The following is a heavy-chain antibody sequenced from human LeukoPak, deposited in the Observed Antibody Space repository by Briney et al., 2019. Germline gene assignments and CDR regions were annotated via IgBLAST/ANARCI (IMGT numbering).Heavy chain of an antibody. CDR3: AKDWPPDY. Sequence: TGGSLRLSCAASGFTLTSYAMSWVRQAPGKGLEWVSGISGSGGTTYQADSVKDRFTISRDNTKNTLYLQMNSLRAEDTAVYYCAKDWPPDYWGRGTLATVSS. CDR1: GFTLTSYA. V-gene: IGHV3-23*01. J-gene: IGHJ4*02. CDR2: ISGSGGTT.